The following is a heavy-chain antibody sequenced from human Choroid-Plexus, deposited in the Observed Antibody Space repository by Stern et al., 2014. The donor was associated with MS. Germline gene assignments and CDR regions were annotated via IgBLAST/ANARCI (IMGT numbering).Heavy chain of an antibody. CDR3: AKDCQYLTFFFDF. CDR1: GFSFSSFG. D-gene: IGHD2/OR15-2a*01. Sequence: VQLVESGGDVVQPGRPLRLSCAASGFSFSSFGMHWVRQAPGKGLEWVALISYDGSKDYADSVKGRFASSRDNSKNTLYLQMNSLRAEDTAVYYCAKDCQYLTFFFDFWGQGSLVTVSS. CDR2: ISYDGSK. J-gene: IGHJ4*02. V-gene: IGHV3-30*18.